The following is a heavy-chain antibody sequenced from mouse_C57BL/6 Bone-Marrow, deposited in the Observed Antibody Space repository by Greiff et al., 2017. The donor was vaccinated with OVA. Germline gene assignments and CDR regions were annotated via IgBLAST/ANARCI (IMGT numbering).Heavy chain of an antibody. D-gene: IGHD1-1*01. CDR1: GYTFTDYY. Sequence: VQLQQSGPELVKPGASVKISCKASGYTFTDYYINWVKQRPGQGLEWIGWIYPGSGNTKYNEKFKGKATLTVDTSSSTAYMQLSSLTSEDSAVYFCAREDYYGSSLSYWYFDVWGTGTTVTVSS. V-gene: IGHV1-84*01. J-gene: IGHJ1*03. CDR2: IYPGSGNT. CDR3: AREDYYGSSLSYWYFDV.